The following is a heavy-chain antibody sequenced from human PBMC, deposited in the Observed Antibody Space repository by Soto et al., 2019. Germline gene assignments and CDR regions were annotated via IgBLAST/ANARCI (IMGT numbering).Heavy chain of an antibody. J-gene: IGHJ6*02. CDR3: AKDLHTVTSLLRYYYYGMDV. Sequence: PGGSLRLSCAASGFTFSSYGMHWVRQAPGKGLEWVAVISYDGSNKYYADSVKGRFTISRDNSKNTLYLQMNSLRAEDTAVYYCAKDLHTVTSLLRYYYYGMDVWGQGTTVTVSS. CDR1: GFTFSSYG. V-gene: IGHV3-30*18. CDR2: ISYDGSNK. D-gene: IGHD4-4*01.